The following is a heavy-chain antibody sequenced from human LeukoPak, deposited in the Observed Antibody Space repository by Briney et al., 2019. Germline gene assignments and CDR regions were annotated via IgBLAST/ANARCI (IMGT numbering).Heavy chain of an antibody. J-gene: IGHJ5*02. Sequence: ASVKVSCKASGYTFTGYYMHWVRQAPGQGLEWMGWINPNSGGTNYAQKFQGRVTMTRDTSISTAYMELSRLRSDDTAVYYCARDSSSWYNWFDPWGQGTLVTVSS. CDR3: ARDSSSWYNWFDP. V-gene: IGHV1-2*02. CDR1: GYTFTGYY. D-gene: IGHD6-13*01. CDR2: INPNSGGT.